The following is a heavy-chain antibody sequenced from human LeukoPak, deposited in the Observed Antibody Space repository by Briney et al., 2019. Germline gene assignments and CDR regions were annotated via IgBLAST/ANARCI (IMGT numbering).Heavy chain of an antibody. CDR2: ISSDGNTK. J-gene: IGHJ6*02. CDR3: ARDSQYAMDV. Sequence: PGGSLRLSCAASGFTSSTYTMHWVRQAPGKGLEWVAIISSDGNTKYYADSVKGRFTISRGNSKNTLYLQMNSLRAEDTAVYYCARDSQYAMDVWGQGTTVTVSS. CDR1: GFTSSTYT. V-gene: IGHV3-30-3*01.